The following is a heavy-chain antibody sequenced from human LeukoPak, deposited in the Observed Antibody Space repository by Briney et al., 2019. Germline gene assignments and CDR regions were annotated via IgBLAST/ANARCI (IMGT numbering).Heavy chain of an antibody. CDR1: GGSISSYY. CDR2: IYYSGST. V-gene: IGHV4-59*08. D-gene: IGHD6-19*01. CDR3: ASSYSSGWSGAFDI. Sequence: PSETLSLTCTVSGGSISSYYWSWIRQPPGKGLEWIGYIYYSGSTNYNPFLKSRVTISVDTSKNQFSLKLSSVTAADTAVYYCASSYSSGWSGAFDIWGQGTMVTVSS. J-gene: IGHJ3*02.